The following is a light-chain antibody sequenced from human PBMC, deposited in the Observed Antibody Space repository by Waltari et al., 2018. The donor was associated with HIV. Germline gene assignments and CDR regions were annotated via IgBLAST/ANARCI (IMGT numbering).Light chain of an antibody. CDR1: QSVSSSY. Sequence: ILLTQSPGTLSLFPGERATLSCRASQSVSSSYLAWYQQKPGQAPRLLIYAASSRATGIPDRFSGSGSGTDFTLTISRLEPGDCAVYFCQQYGSSPRTFGQGTKVEIK. J-gene: IGKJ1*01. CDR3: QQYGSSPRT. CDR2: AAS. V-gene: IGKV3-20*01.